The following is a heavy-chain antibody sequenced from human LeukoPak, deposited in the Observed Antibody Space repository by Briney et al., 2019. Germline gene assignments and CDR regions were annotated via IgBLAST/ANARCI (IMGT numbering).Heavy chain of an antibody. D-gene: IGHD5-18*01. CDR2: IYSGGST. Sequence: QPGGSLRLSCAASGFTVSSNYMSWVRQAPGKGLEWVSLIYSGGSTYYADSVKGRFTISRDNSKNTVYLQMNSLRAEDTAVYYCARVDTVMAYYFDLWGQGTLVTVSS. CDR1: GFTVSSNY. CDR3: ARVDTVMAYYFDL. J-gene: IGHJ4*02. V-gene: IGHV3-53*01.